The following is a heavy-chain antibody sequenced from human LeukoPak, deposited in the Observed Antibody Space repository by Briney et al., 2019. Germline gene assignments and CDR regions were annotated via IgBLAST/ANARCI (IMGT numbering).Heavy chain of an antibody. D-gene: IGHD3-10*01. J-gene: IGHJ4*02. Sequence: AQTLSLTCTVSGGSISSGGYYWSWIRQHPGKGLEWIGYIYYSGSTYYNPSLKSRVTISVDTSKNQFSLKLSSVTAADTAVYYCARNSMWFGEVYFDYWGQGTLVTVSS. CDR3: ARNSMWFGEVYFDY. CDR2: IYYSGST. V-gene: IGHV4-31*03. CDR1: GGSISSGGYY.